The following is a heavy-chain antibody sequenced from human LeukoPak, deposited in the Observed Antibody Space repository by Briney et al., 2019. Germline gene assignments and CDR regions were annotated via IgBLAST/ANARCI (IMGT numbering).Heavy chain of an antibody. J-gene: IGHJ4*02. CDR3: ARERPEIDY. CDR2: ISSSGSTI. V-gene: IGHV3-48*03. CDR1: GFTFSSYE. Sequence: VGSLRLSCAASGFTFSSYEMNWVRQAPGKGLEWVSYISSSGSTIYYADSVKGRFTISRDNAKNSLYLQMNSLRAEDTAVYYCARERPEIDYWGQGTLVTDSS.